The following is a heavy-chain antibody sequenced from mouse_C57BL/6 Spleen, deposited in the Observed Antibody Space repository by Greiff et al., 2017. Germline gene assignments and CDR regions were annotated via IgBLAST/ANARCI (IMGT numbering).Heavy chain of an antibody. CDR2: ISYSGST. V-gene: IGHV3-8*01. J-gene: IGHJ4*01. Sequence: EVKLMESGPGLAKPSQTLSLTCSVTGYSITSYYWNWIRKFPGNKLEYMGYISYSGSTYYNPSLKSRISITRDTSKNQYYLQLNSVTTEDTATYYCARASPTKVNHYAMDYWGQGTSVTVSS. CDR3: ARASPTKVNHYAMDY. D-gene: IGHD2-13*01. CDR1: GYSITSYY.